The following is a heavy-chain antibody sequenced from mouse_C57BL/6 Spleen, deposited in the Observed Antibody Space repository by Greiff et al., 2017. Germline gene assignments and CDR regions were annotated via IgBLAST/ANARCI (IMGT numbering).Heavy chain of an antibody. D-gene: IGHD2-12*01. CDR2: IYPADSDT. J-gene: IGHJ2*01. CDR1: GYTFTSYW. CDR3: TRRGYNSCCDFDY. Sequence: VQLQQPGTVLVRPGASVKMSCKASGYTFTSYWMHWVKQRPGQGLEWIGAIYPADSDTNYNQKFKGKAKLTAVTSASTAYMQLSSLTNEDSAVYYCTRRGYNSCCDFDYWGQGTTLTVSS. V-gene: IGHV1-5*01.